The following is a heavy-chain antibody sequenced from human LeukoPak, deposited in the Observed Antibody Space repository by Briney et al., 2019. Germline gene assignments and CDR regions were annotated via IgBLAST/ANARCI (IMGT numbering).Heavy chain of an antibody. Sequence: PGGSLRLSCAASGFTFSSYGMHWVRQAPGKGLEWVAFIRYDGSNKYYADSVKGRFTISRDNSKNTLYLQMNSLRAEDTAVYYCAKDERGTYYDFWSGPDAFDIWGQGTMVTVSS. D-gene: IGHD3-3*01. CDR1: GFTFSSYG. CDR3: AKDERGTYYDFWSGPDAFDI. CDR2: IRYDGSNK. J-gene: IGHJ3*02. V-gene: IGHV3-30*02.